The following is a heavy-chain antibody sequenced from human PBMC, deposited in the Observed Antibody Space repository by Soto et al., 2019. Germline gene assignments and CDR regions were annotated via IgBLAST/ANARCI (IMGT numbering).Heavy chain of an antibody. V-gene: IGHV1-46*01. CDR3: ARLGSGYYSYYLDY. J-gene: IGHJ4*02. Sequence: ASVKVSCKASGYTFTSYYMHWVRQAPGQGLEWMGIIDPSGGSTSYAQKFQGRVTITRDTSASTAYMELSSLRSEDTAVYYCARLGSGYYSYYLDYWGQGTLFTSPQ. CDR2: IDPSGGST. CDR1: GYTFTSYY. D-gene: IGHD3-22*01.